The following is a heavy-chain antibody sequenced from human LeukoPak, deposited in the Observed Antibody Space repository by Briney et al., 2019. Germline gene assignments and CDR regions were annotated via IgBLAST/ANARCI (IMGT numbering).Heavy chain of an antibody. CDR2: FDPEDGET. V-gene: IGHV1-24*01. D-gene: IGHD3-22*01. J-gene: IGHJ3*02. CDR1: GYTLTELG. Sequence: ASVKVSCKVSGYTLTELGMHWVRQAPGKGLEWMGGFDPEDGETIYAQKFQGRVTMTEDTSTHTAYMELSSLRSEDTAVYRCATAVVFIPARDPLDIGARGTMVPVSS. CDR3: ATAVVFIPARDPLDI.